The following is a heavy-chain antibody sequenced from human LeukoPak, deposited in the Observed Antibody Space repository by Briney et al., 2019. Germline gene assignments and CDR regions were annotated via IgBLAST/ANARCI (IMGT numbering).Heavy chain of an antibody. CDR1: GGSISSYY. J-gene: IGHJ4*02. Sequence: PSETLSLTCTVSGGSISSYYWSWIRRPAGKGLESIGHISTSGSTNYNPSLKSRVTMSVDTSKNQFSLKLSSVTAADTAVYFCARGSSSSHHPALSWGQGTLVTVSS. CDR3: ARGSSSSHHPALS. CDR2: ISTSGST. V-gene: IGHV4-4*07. D-gene: IGHD6-13*01.